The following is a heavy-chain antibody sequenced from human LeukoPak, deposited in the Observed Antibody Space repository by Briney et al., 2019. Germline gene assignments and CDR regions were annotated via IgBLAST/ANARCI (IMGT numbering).Heavy chain of an antibody. CDR1: GFTFSDYY. Sequence: GGSLRLSCAASGFTFSDYYMSWIRQAPGKGLEWVSYITSSGSTIYYADSVKGRFTISRDNAKNPLYLQMKSLRAEDTAVYYCARDASSIAAAGATFDYWGQGTLVTVSS. D-gene: IGHD6-13*01. J-gene: IGHJ4*02. V-gene: IGHV3-11*01. CDR2: ITSSGSTI. CDR3: ARDASSIAAAGATFDY.